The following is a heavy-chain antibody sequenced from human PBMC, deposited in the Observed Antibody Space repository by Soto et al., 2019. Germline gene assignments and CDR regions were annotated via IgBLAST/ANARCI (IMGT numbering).Heavy chain of an antibody. V-gene: IGHV4-34*01. CDR1: CGSFSGYY. CDR2: INHSGST. D-gene: IGHD6-13*01. CDR3: ATIIAAAGSDY. Sequence: SETLSLTCAVYCGSFSGYYWSWIRQPPGKGLEWIGEINHSGSTNYNPSLKSRVTISVDTSKNQFSLKLSSVTAADTAVYYCATIIAAAGSDYWGQGTLVTVSS. J-gene: IGHJ4*02.